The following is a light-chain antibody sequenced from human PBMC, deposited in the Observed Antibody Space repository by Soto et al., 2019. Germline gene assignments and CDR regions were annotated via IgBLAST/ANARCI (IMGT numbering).Light chain of an antibody. CDR1: SSDVGGYNY. CDR3: SSYTSSSTDVV. CDR2: DVS. J-gene: IGLJ2*01. V-gene: IGLV2-14*01. Sequence: QSVLTQPASVSGSPGQSITISCTGTSSDVGGYNYVSWYQQHPGKAPKLMIYDVSNRPSGVSNRFSGSKSGNTASLTISGLQAEAEADYYCSSYTSSSTDVVFGGGTTLTVL.